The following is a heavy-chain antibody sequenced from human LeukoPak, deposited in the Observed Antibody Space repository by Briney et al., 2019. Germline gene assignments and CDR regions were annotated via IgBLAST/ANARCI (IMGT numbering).Heavy chain of an antibody. CDR1: GFTFSSYG. CDR3: ARTGVGASAFDI. J-gene: IGHJ3*02. D-gene: IGHD1-26*01. CDR2: IWYDGSNK. V-gene: IGHV3-33*01. Sequence: GGSLRLSCAASGFTFSSYGMHWVRQAPGKGLEWVAVIWYDGSNKYYADSVKGRFTISRDNSKNTLYLQMNSLRAEDTAVYYCARTGVGASAFDIWGQGTMVTVSS.